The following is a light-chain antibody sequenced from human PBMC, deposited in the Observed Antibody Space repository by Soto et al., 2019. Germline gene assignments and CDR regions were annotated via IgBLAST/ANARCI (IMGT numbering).Light chain of an antibody. V-gene: IGLV2-14*01. CDR1: SSDIGPYDY. CDR2: EVS. CDR3: TTFAPGRIYV. Sequence: QSALTQPASVSGSPRQSITISCSGASSDIGPYDYVSWYQHHPGRAPKLLIYEVSNRPSGVSYRFSGSKSGNTASLTISGLQAEDEGDYYCTTFAPGRIYVFGSGTKVTV. J-gene: IGLJ1*01.